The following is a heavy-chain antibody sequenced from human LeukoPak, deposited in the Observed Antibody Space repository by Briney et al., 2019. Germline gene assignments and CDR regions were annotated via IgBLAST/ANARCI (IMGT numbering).Heavy chain of an antibody. Sequence: SETLSLTCTVSGGSISSSSYYWGWIRQPPGKGLEWIGSIYYSGSTYYNPSLKSRVTISVDTSKNQFSLKLSSVTAADTAVYYCARHRPGVTTHGLDYWGQGTLVTVSS. CDR3: ARHRPGVTTHGLDY. CDR1: GGSISSSSYY. CDR2: IYYSGST. D-gene: IGHD4-17*01. J-gene: IGHJ4*02. V-gene: IGHV4-39*01.